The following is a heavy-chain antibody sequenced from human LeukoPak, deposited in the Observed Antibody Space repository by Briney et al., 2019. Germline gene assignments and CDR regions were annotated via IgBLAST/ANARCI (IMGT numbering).Heavy chain of an antibody. CDR3: ARDLPAPDY. V-gene: IGHV3-30-3*01. D-gene: IGHD2-2*01. CDR2: ISYDGSNK. CDR1: GFTFSSYA. Sequence: GGSLRLSCAASGFTFSSYAMHWVRQAPGKGLEWVAVISYDGSNKYYADSVKGRFTISRDNSKNTLYLQMNSLRAEDTAVYYCARDLPAPDYWGQGTLVTVSS. J-gene: IGHJ4*02.